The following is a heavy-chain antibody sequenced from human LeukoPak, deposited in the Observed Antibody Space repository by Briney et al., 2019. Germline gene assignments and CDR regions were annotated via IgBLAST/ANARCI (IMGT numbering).Heavy chain of an antibody. D-gene: IGHD3-22*01. CDR1: GFIFSSYG. V-gene: IGHV3-30*02. Sequence: PAGSLRLSCAASGFIFSSYGMHWVRQAPGKGLEWVAFMRSDGSDKYYADSVKGRFTISRDNSKNTLYLQMNSLRAEDTAVYYCVKHDSSSYYWGQGTLVTVSS. J-gene: IGHJ4*02. CDR3: VKHDSSSYY. CDR2: MRSDGSDK.